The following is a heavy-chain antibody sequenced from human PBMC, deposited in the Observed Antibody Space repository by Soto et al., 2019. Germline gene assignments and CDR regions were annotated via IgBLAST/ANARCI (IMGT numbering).Heavy chain of an antibody. CDR2: IYWDDDK. Sequence: QITLKESGPTLGKPTQTLTLTCTFSGFSLSTSGVGVGWIRQPPGKALEWLALIYWDDDKRYSPSLKTRLTITKDTSKNQVVLTMTDMDPVDTATYYCAHCTSEATTSAEYFQHWGQGTLVTVSS. V-gene: IGHV2-5*02. J-gene: IGHJ1*01. CDR1: GFSLSTSGVG. CDR3: AHCTSEATTSAEYFQH.